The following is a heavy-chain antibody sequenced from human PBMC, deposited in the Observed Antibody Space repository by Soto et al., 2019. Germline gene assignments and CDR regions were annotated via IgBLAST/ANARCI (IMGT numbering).Heavy chain of an antibody. CDR1: GYTXNSYG. Sequence: SXKVSCKASGYTXNSYGIGWVRQAPGQGLEWMGWISDYNGNTNYAQKLQGRVTMTTDTSTSTAYMELRSLRYDDTAVYYCARGVYCGGDCYSYYFDYWGQGTLGTIS. CDR3: ARGVYCGGDCYSYYFDY. D-gene: IGHD2-21*02. CDR2: ISDYNGNT. V-gene: IGHV1-18*04. J-gene: IGHJ4*02.